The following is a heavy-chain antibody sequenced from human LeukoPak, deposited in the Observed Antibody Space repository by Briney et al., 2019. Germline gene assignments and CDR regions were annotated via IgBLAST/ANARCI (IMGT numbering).Heavy chain of an antibody. Sequence: GGSLRLSCAASGFTYSSYSMNWVRQAPGKGLEWVSYISSSSSTIYYADSVKGRFTISRDNAKNSLFLQMDSLSDEDTAVYYCARDIAVVRGLIGYYYGMDVWGQGTTVTVSS. D-gene: IGHD3-10*01. J-gene: IGHJ6*02. CDR2: ISSSSSTI. CDR1: GFTYSSYS. CDR3: ARDIAVVRGLIGYYYGMDV. V-gene: IGHV3-48*02.